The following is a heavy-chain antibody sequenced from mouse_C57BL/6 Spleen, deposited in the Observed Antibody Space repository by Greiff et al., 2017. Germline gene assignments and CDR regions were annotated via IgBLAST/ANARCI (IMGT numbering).Heavy chain of an antibody. CDR1: GYAFSSSW. CDR3: ARSGSPYGSSYEDY. V-gene: IGHV1-82*01. Sequence: QVQLQQSGPELVKPGASVKLSCKASGYAFSSSWMNWVQQRPGKGLAWIGRIYPGDGDTNYNGKLKGKATLTADKSSSTADMQLSSLTSEDSAVYFCARSGSPYGSSYEDYWGQGTTRTVSS. J-gene: IGHJ2*01. D-gene: IGHD1-1*01. CDR2: IYPGDGDT.